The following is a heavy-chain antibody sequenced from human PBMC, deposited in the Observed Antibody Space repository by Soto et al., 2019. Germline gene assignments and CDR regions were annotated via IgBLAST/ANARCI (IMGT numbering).Heavy chain of an antibody. CDR3: ARGECSSNYCFTRWALDI. CDR2: INHSGST. J-gene: IGHJ3*02. Sequence: QVKLQQWGAGLLKPSEPLSLPCAVYGGSLSGFYWPWIRQPPGKGLGGIGEINHSGSTNYKPSLKSRVSISADTSKKQFSLNLTSVTAADTAVYYCARGECSSNYCFTRWALDIWGQGTVVTVSS. V-gene: IGHV4-34*01. CDR1: GGSLSGFY. D-gene: IGHD2-2*01.